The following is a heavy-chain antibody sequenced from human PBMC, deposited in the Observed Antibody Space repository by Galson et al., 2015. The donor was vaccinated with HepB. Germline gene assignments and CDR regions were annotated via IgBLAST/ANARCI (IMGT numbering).Heavy chain of an antibody. V-gene: IGHV4-34*01. CDR2: INHSGST. Sequence: ETLSLTCAVYGGSFSGHYWSWIRQPPGKGLEWIGEINHSGSTNYNPSLKSRVTISVDTSKNQFSLKLSSVTAADTAVYYCAFDNWFDPWGQGTLVTVSS. CDR3: AFDNWFDP. CDR1: GGSFSGHY. J-gene: IGHJ5*02.